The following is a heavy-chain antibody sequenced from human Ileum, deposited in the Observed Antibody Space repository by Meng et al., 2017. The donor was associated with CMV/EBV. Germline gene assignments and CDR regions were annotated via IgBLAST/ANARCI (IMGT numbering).Heavy chain of an antibody. D-gene: IGHD3-22*01. CDR1: GGSISSGDYY. CDR2: IYYSGST. Sequence: QVDLLESGPGLVKPSQTLSLTCTVSGGSISSGDYYWSWIPPPPGKGLEWIGYIYYSGSTYYNPSLKSRVTISVDTSKNQFSLKLSSGTAADTAVYYCASHVSSGCHYYWGQGTLVTVSS. V-gene: IGHV4-30-4*08. J-gene: IGHJ4*02. CDR3: ASHVSSGCHYY.